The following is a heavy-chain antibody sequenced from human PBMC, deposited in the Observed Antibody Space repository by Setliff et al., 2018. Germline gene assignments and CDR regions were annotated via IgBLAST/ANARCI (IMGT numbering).Heavy chain of an antibody. CDR1: GGGGSFSAYY. D-gene: IGHD6-19*01. Sequence: SETLSLTCGVSGGGGSFSAYYWSWIRQPPGKGLEWIGEISPGGSTIYNPSLRSRVTMSVDTAKNRFSLNLTSVTAADTAVYYCATSGFCSAGSCYSFDDWGQGARVTVS. CDR2: ISPGGST. CDR3: ATSGFCSAGSCYSFDD. J-gene: IGHJ4*02. V-gene: IGHV4-34*01.